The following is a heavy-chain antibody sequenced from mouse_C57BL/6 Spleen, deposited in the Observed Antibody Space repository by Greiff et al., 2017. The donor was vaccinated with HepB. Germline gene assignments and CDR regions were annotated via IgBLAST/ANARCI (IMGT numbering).Heavy chain of an antibody. CDR2: IYPGSGST. J-gene: IGHJ4*01. Sequence: VQLQQPGAELVKPGASVKMSCKASGYTFTSYWITWVKQRPGQGLEWIGDIYPGSGSTNYNEKFKSKATLTVDTSSSTAYMQLSSLTSEDSAVYYCARQLRLDYYAMDYWGQGTSVTVSS. CDR1: GYTFTSYW. V-gene: IGHV1-55*01. D-gene: IGHD3-2*02. CDR3: ARQLRLDYYAMDY.